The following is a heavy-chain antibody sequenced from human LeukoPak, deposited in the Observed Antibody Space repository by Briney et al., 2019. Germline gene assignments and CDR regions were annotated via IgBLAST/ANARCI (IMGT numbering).Heavy chain of an antibody. V-gene: IGHV3-30*02. D-gene: IGHD3-9*01. CDR3: AKDGVDYDILTGYSERYMDV. CDR1: GFTFSSYG. Sequence: GGSLRLSCAASGFTFSSYGMHWVRQAPGKGLEWVAFIRYDGSNKYYADSVKGRFTISRDNSKNTLYLQMNSLRAEDTAVYYCAKDGVDYDILTGYSERYMDVWGKGTTVTISS. J-gene: IGHJ6*03. CDR2: IRYDGSNK.